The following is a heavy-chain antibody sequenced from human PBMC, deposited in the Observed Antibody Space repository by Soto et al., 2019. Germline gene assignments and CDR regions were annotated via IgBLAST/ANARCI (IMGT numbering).Heavy chain of an antibody. V-gene: IGHV3-30*03. CDR3: ARDDSSSWYSSYYFDY. D-gene: IGHD6-13*01. CDR1: GFTFSSYG. J-gene: IGHJ4*02. CDR2: ISYDGSNK. Sequence: GGSLRLSCVASGFTFSSYGMHWVRQAPGKGLEWVAVISYDGSNKYYADSVKGRFTISRDNSKNTLYLQMNSLRAEDTAVYYCARDDSSSWYSSYYFDYWGQGTLVTVSS.